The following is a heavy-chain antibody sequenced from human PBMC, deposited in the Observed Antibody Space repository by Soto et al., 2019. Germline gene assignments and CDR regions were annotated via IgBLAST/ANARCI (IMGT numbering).Heavy chain of an antibody. Sequence: PSETLSLTCTVSGGSISSGGYYWSWIRQHPGKGLEWIGYIYYSGSTYYNPSLKSRVTISVDTSKNPFSLKLSSVTAADTAVYYCARAEGNFWSGYYLYYFDYWGQGTLVTVSS. J-gene: IGHJ4*02. V-gene: IGHV4-31*03. CDR2: IYYSGST. CDR3: ARAEGNFWSGYYLYYFDY. CDR1: GGSISSGGYY. D-gene: IGHD3-3*01.